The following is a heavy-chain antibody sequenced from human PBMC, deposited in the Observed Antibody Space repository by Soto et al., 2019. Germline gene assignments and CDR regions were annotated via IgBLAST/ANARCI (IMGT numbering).Heavy chain of an antibody. CDR1: GFKFSNYA. CDR3: AKDRRAGGNSAFYFDF. Sequence: GGSLRLSCAASGFKFSNYAMSWVRQAPGKGLEWVSLISATGGGTYYADSVKGRFTISRDNSHNTLYLQVHSLTAEDTAVYYCAKDRRAGGNSAFYFDFWGQGAQVAVSS. D-gene: IGHD3-16*01. V-gene: IGHV3-23*01. CDR2: ISATGGGT. J-gene: IGHJ4*02.